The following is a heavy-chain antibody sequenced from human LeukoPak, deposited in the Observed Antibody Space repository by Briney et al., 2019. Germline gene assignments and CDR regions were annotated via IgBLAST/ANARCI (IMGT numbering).Heavy chain of an antibody. V-gene: IGHV3-43*01. CDR1: AFTFYGYE. D-gene: IGHD2-8*01. CDR3: SNRAPYRCWCTYGS. J-gene: IGHJ5*02. Sequence: PGGSLRLSCTACAFTFYGYEVHCLRQAPGEGLEWVSLIGRDGVKTYYADPVKGRFTISRDNSKNSLDLQLNSLTTEDTTHYDCSNRAPYRCWCTYGSWGQGTRVTVSS. CDR2: IGRDGVKT.